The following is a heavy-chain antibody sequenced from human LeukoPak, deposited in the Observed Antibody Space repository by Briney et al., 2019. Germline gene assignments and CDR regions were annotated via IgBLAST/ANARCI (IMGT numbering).Heavy chain of an antibody. CDR1: GFTVSSNY. CDR2: IYSGGST. CDR3: ASAGGILRYFDWLYPFDY. D-gene: IGHD3-9*01. Sequence: PGGSLRLSCAASGFTVSSNYMSWVRQAPGKGLEWVSVIYSGGSTYYADSVKGRFTISRDNSKNTLYLQMNSLRAEDTAVYYCASAGGILRYFDWLYPFDYWGPGTLVTVSS. V-gene: IGHV3-66*01. J-gene: IGHJ4*02.